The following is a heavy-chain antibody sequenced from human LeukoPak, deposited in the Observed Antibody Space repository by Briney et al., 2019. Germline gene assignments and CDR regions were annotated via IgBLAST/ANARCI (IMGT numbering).Heavy chain of an antibody. Sequence: PGGSLRLSCAASGFTFSSYSMNWVRQAPGKGLEWVSSISSSSSYIYYADSVKGRFTISRDNAKNSLYLQMNSLRAEDTAVYYCARGPEWELQSGAWAFDIWGQGTMATVSS. J-gene: IGHJ3*02. CDR1: GFTFSSYS. CDR3: ARGPEWELQSGAWAFDI. CDR2: ISSSSSYI. D-gene: IGHD1-26*01. V-gene: IGHV3-21*01.